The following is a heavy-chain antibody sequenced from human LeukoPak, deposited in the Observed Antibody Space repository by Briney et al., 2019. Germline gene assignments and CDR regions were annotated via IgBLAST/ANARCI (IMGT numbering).Heavy chain of an antibody. CDR1: GGTFSSYA. Sequence: ASVKVSCKASGGTFSSYAISWVRQAPGQGLEWMGRIIPILGIANYAQKFQGRVTITADKSTSTAYMELSSLRSEDTAVYYCAGPRYYYGSGSLRRGHLKKNYFDYWGQGTLVTVSS. D-gene: IGHD3-10*01. J-gene: IGHJ4*02. V-gene: IGHV1-69*04. CDR3: AGPRYYYGSGSLRRGHLKKNYFDY. CDR2: IIPILGIA.